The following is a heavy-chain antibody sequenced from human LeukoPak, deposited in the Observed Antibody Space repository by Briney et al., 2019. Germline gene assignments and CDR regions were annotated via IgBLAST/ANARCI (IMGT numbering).Heavy chain of an antibody. V-gene: IGHV4-38-2*02. D-gene: IGHD3-9*01. Sequence: SETLSLTCTVSGSSINTPYYWAWIRPPPGEGLEWIGNIFHGVTTFYNPSLMNRVAISVDTSKNQFSLKLSSVTAADTAVYYCARGTLYYDILTGYSDNWFDPWGQGTLVTVSS. CDR2: IFHGVTT. CDR3: ARGTLYYDILTGYSDNWFDP. CDR1: GSSINTPYY. J-gene: IGHJ5*02.